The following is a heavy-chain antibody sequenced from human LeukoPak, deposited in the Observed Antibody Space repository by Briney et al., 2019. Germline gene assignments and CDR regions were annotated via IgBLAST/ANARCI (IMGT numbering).Heavy chain of an antibody. CDR1: GFNVSSNY. Sequence: PGGSLRLSCAASGFNVSSNYMSWVRQAPGKGLEWVSVIYSSGDTYYADSVKGRFTISRDNSKNTLYLQMNSLRAEDTAVYYCAKDEDLGTDATGGQGTLVTVSS. J-gene: IGHJ4*02. CDR3: AKDEDLGTDAT. D-gene: IGHD1-1*01. V-gene: IGHV3-53*01. CDR2: IYSSGDT.